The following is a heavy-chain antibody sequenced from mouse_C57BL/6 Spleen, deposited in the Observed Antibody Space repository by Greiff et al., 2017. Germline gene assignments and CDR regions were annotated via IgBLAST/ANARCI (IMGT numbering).Heavy chain of an antibody. CDR1: GFTFSDYY. CDR3: ARVITTVVARYWCFDV. CDR2: INYDGSST. V-gene: IGHV5-16*01. D-gene: IGHD1-1*01. Sequence: EVQLEESEGGLVQPGSSMKLSCTASGFTFSDYYMAWVRQVPEKGLEWVANINYDGSSTYYMDTLKSRFIISRDNAKTILYLQMSRLKSEDTATYYCARVITTVVARYWCFDVWGTGTTVTVSS. J-gene: IGHJ1*03.